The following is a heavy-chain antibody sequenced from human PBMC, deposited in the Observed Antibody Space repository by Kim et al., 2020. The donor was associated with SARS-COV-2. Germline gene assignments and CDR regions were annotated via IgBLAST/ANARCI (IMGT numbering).Heavy chain of an antibody. CDR2: GT. V-gene: IGHV1-2*02. J-gene: IGHJ4*02. CDR3: ASIAVAGTDY. Sequence: GTNYAQEFQGRVTMTRDTSISTAYMGLSRLRSDATAVYYCASIAVAGTDYWGQGTLVTVSS. D-gene: IGHD6-19*01.